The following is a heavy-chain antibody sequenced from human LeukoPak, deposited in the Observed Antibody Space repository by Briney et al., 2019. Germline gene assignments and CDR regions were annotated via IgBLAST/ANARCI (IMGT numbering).Heavy chain of an antibody. D-gene: IGHD3-16*01. CDR2: ISDDSNYI. J-gene: IGHJ4*02. CDR1: GFTFRSYS. Sequence: GGSLRLSCAASGFTFRSYSMSWVRQAPGKGLEWVSSISDDSNYIYYADSVEGRFTISRDNAKNSLFLQMNSLRAEDTAVYYCARRVPNEVITDYFDYWGPGTLVTVSS. CDR3: ARRVPNEVITDYFDY. V-gene: IGHV3-21*06.